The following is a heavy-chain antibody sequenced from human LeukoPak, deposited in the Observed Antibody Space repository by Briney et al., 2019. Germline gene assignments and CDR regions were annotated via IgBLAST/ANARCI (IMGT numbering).Heavy chain of an antibody. CDR2: ISSSGSTI. CDR3: ARGGSWTEGNWFDP. CDR1: GFTFSSYE. J-gene: IGHJ5*02. V-gene: IGHV3-48*03. D-gene: IGHD1-26*01. Sequence: GGSLRLSCAASGFTFSSYEMNWVRQAPGKGLEWVSYISSSGSTIYYADSVKGRFTISRDNAKNSLYLQMNSLRAEDTAVYYCARGGSWTEGNWFDPWGQGALVTVSS.